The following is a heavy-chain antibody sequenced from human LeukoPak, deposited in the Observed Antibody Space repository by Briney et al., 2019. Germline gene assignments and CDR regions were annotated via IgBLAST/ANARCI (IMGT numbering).Heavy chain of an antibody. D-gene: IGHD5-24*01. CDR2: IYYSGST. Sequence: SETLSLTCTVSGGSISSSSYYWGWIRQPPGKGLEWIGSIYYSGSTYYTPSLKSRVTISVDTSKNQFSLKLSSVTAADTAVYYCARLRRDGYNFPVMIDPWGQGTLVTVSS. CDR1: GGSISSSSYY. J-gene: IGHJ5*02. V-gene: IGHV4-39*07. CDR3: ARLRRDGYNFPVMIDP.